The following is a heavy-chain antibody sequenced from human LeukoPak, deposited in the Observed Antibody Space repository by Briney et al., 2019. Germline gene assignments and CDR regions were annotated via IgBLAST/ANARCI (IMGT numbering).Heavy chain of an antibody. Sequence: PGGSLRLSCAASGFTFSSYSMNWVRQAPGKGLEWVSYISSSSSTIYYADSVKGRFTISRDNAKNSLYLQVNSLRAEDTAVYYCARSGSWDNYYYYYIDVWGKGTTVTVSS. J-gene: IGHJ6*03. V-gene: IGHV3-48*01. CDR1: GFTFSSYS. D-gene: IGHD3-10*01. CDR2: ISSSSSTI. CDR3: ARSGSWDNYYYYYIDV.